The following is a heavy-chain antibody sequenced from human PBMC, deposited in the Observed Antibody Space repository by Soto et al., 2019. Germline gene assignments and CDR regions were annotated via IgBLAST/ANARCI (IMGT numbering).Heavy chain of an antibody. CDR2: ISAYNGNT. D-gene: IGHD5-18*01. CDR1: GYTFTSYG. Sequence: QVQLVQSGAEVKKPGASVKVSCKASGYTFTSYGISWVRQAPGQGLEWMGWISAYNGNTNYAQKLQGRVTMTTDTSTSTAYMELRSLRFDDTAVYYCARDRRIQLWFIPLIDYWGQGTLVTVSS. J-gene: IGHJ4*02. CDR3: ARDRRIQLWFIPLIDY. V-gene: IGHV1-18*01.